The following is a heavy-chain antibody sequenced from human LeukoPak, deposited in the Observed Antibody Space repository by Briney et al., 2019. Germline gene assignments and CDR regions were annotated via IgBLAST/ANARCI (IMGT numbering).Heavy chain of an antibody. V-gene: IGHV1-24*01. Sequence: GASVKVSCKVSGYTLTELSMHWVRQAPGKGLEWMGGFDPEDGETIYAQKFQGRVTITTDESTSTAYMELSSLRSEDTAVYYCARAGYLCSSTSCYTDYYYYMDVWGKGTTVTVSS. D-gene: IGHD2-2*02. J-gene: IGHJ6*03. CDR3: ARAGYLCSSTSCYTDYYYYMDV. CDR2: FDPEDGET. CDR1: GYTLTELS.